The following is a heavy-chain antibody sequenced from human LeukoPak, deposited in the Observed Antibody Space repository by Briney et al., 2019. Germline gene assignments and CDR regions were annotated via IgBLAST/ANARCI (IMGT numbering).Heavy chain of an antibody. CDR2: IFWDDNQ. Sequence: KGSGPTLVNPTQTLTLTCSFSGFSLSSNGVGVGWIRQPPGKALEWLAFIFWDDNQHYNPSLKTRLTITKDTSENQVVLTMTNMDPVDTATYYCAHRGMLFGVVITFDYWSQGTLVTVSS. D-gene: IGHD3-3*01. V-gene: IGHV2-5*02. CDR3: AHRGMLFGVVITFDY. CDR1: GFSLSSNGVG. J-gene: IGHJ4*02.